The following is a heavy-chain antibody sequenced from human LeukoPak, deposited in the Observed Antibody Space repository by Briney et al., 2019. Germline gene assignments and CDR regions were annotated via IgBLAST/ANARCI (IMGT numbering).Heavy chain of an antibody. CDR2: ISYDGSNK. Sequence: GRSLRLSCAASGFTFSSYGMHWVRQAPGKGLEWVAVISYDGSNKYYADSVKGRFTISRDNSKNTLYLQMNSLRAEDTAVYYCAKVRCSGGSCYSSFYYFDYWGQGTLLTVSS. CDR3: AKVRCSGGSCYSSFYYFDY. CDR1: GFTFSSYG. V-gene: IGHV3-30*18. D-gene: IGHD2-15*01. J-gene: IGHJ4*02.